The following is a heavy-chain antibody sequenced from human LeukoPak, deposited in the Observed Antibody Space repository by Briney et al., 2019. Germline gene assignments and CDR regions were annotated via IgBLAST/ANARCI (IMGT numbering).Heavy chain of an antibody. J-gene: IGHJ4*02. D-gene: IGHD3-22*01. V-gene: IGHV3-23*01. Sequence: GGSLRLSCAASGFTFSGYAMSWVRQSPGQGLEWVSGICGNGDCTYYAASVKGRFTISRDNSKNTVYLQMNSLRAEDTAVYYCAKGGIVVVLGDWGQGTLVTVSS. CDR1: GFTFSGYA. CDR3: AKGGIVVVLGD. CDR2: ICGNGDCT.